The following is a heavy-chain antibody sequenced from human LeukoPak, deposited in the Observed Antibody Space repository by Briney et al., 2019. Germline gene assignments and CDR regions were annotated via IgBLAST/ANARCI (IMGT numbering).Heavy chain of an antibody. CDR1: GFIFDDYA. CDR3: AKGLEREYYYYYYGMDV. J-gene: IGHJ6*04. V-gene: IGHV3-43D*04. D-gene: IGHD1-1*01. Sequence: GGSLRLSCAASGFIFDDYAMHWVRHAPGKGLEWVSLISWDGGSTYYADSVKGRFTISRDNSKNSLYLQMNSLRAEDTALYYCAKGLEREYYYYYYGMDVWGKGTTVTVSS. CDR2: ISWDGGST.